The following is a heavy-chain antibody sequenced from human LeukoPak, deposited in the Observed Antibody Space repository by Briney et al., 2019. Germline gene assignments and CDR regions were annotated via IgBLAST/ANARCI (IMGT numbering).Heavy chain of an antibody. Sequence: ETLSLTCTVSGGSISSYYWSWIRQPAGKGLEWIGRIYTSGSTNYNPSLKSRVTMSVDTSENQFSLKVTSVTAADTAVYYCARDIVRIMDVWGKGTTVTVSS. D-gene: IGHD3-16*02. CDR1: GGSISSYY. CDR3: ARDIVRIMDV. V-gene: IGHV4-4*07. J-gene: IGHJ6*03. CDR2: IYTSGST.